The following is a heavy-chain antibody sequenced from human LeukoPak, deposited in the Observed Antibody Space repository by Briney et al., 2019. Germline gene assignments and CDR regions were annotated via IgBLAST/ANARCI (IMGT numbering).Heavy chain of an antibody. J-gene: IGHJ5*02. CDR1: GGSFSGYY. CDR3: ARGIDCSSTSCYGVSNWFDP. Sequence: PSETLSLTCAVYGGSFSGYYWSWIRQPPGKGLEWIGEINHSGSTNYNPSLKSRVTISVDTSKNQFSLKLSSVTAADTAVYYCARGIDCSSTSCYGVSNWFDPWGQGTLVTVSS. V-gene: IGHV4-34*01. D-gene: IGHD2-2*01. CDR2: INHSGST.